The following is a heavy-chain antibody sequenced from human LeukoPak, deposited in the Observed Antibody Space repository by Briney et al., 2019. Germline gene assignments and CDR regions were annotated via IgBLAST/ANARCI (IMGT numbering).Heavy chain of an antibody. D-gene: IGHD5-12*01. J-gene: IGHJ4*02. CDR2: IYHHGAT. CDR3: ARGPSVAAHLDY. CDR1: GGSISSNNW. Sequence: SESLSLTCAVSGGSISSNNWWSWVRQPPGKGLEWIGEIYHHGATNYNPSLKSRVTLSVDKSKNQFSLELSSVTAADTAVYYCARGPSVAAHLDYWGQGTLVTVPS. V-gene: IGHV4-4*02.